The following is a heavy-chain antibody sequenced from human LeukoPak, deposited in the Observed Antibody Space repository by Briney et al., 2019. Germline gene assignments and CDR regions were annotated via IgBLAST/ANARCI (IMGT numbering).Heavy chain of an antibody. CDR1: DFSFSNYA. D-gene: IGHD5-18*01. CDR2: ILYDGSNK. CDR3: ARGTRGYSYVGFDY. J-gene: IGHJ4*02. Sequence: GGSLRLSCAASDFSFSNYAMSWVRQAPGKGLEWVAVILYDGSNKYYADSVKGRFTISRDNSKNTLYLQMNSLRAEDTAVYYCARGTRGYSYVGFDYWGQGTLVTVSS. V-gene: IGHV3-30*04.